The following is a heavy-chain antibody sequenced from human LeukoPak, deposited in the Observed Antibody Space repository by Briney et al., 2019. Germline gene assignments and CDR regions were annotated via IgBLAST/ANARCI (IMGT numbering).Heavy chain of an antibody. CDR3: AKDIGTGGTGWYFDL. J-gene: IGHJ2*01. CDR1: GFTFDDYA. CDR2: ISWNSGRI. V-gene: IGHV3-9*01. Sequence: GRSLRLSCAASGFTFDDYAMHWVRQAPGKGLEWVSGISWNSGRIGYADSVKGRFTISRDNAKNSLYLQMNSLRAEDTALYYCAKDIGTGGTGWYFDLWGRGTLVTVSS. D-gene: IGHD6-13*01.